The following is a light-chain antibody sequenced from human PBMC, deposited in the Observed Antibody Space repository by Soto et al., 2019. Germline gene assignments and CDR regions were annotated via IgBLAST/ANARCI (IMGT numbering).Light chain of an antibody. CDR3: QSYDSSMSGYV. J-gene: IGLJ1*01. Sequence: VLTQPPSVSGAPGQRVTISCTGSSSNIGAGYDVHWYQQLPGTAPKLLIYGNSNRPSGVPDRFSGSKSGTSASPAITGLQAEDEADYYWQSYDSSMSGYVFGTGTKVTVL. V-gene: IGLV1-40*01. CDR1: SSNIGAGYD. CDR2: GNS.